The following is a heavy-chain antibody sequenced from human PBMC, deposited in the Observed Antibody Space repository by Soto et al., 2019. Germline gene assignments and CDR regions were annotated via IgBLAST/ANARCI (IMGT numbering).Heavy chain of an antibody. CDR2: ISHDGSEK. J-gene: IGHJ4*02. CDR1: GFMFSGYG. Sequence: QVQLVESGGGVVQPGDSLRLSCAASGFMFSGYGMHWIRQAPGKGLEWVAVISHDGSEKYYGDSVKGRCTVSRDNSNNTLFLQIDSLRAEDTAVYYCASSSGNNYGVGTNYYFDYWGQGTLVTVSS. CDR3: ASSSGNNYGVGTNYYFDY. V-gene: IGHV3-30*03. D-gene: IGHD1-26*01.